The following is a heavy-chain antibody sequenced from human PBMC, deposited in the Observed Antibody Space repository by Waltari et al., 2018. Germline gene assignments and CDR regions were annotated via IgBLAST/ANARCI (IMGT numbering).Heavy chain of an antibody. CDR1: GGSFSGYY. CDR3: ARGNGGYSD. J-gene: IGHJ4*02. D-gene: IGHD1-26*01. CDR2: VVHGGSA. Sequence: QVQLQQWGAGLLKPSETLSLTCGVSGGSFSGYYWGWIRQPLGKGLEWIGEVVHGGSATDHPSLKSRVTMSVDTSSNQFSLKMISVTAADTAVYYCARGNGGYSDWGPGALVAVSS. V-gene: IGHV4-34*02.